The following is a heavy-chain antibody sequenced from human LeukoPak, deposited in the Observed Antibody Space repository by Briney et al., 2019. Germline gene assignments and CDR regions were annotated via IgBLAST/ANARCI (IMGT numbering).Heavy chain of an antibody. J-gene: IGHJ4*02. CDR2: INSDGSST. Sequence: GGSLRLSCAASGFTFSSYWMHWVRQTPGRGLVWVSRINSDGSSTTYADSVKGRFTISRDNAKNTLYLQMNSLRAEDTAVYYCARGGLYGDYWGQGTLVTVSP. CDR1: GFTFSSYW. V-gene: IGHV3-74*01. D-gene: IGHD4-17*01. CDR3: ARGGLYGDY.